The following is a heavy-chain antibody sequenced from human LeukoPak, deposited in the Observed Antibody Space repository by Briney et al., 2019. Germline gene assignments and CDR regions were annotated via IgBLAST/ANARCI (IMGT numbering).Heavy chain of an antibody. CDR1: GGSISSYS. V-gene: IGHV4-4*07. J-gene: IGHJ4*02. CDR2: IYTSGST. D-gene: IGHD1-26*01. Sequence: PPETLSLTCTVSGGSISSYSWSWIRQPAGKGLEWIGRIYTSGSTNYNPSLKSRVTISVDKSKNQFSLILSSVTAADTAVYYCARDLGSYRHYFDYWGQGTLVTVSS. CDR3: ARDLGSYRHYFDY.